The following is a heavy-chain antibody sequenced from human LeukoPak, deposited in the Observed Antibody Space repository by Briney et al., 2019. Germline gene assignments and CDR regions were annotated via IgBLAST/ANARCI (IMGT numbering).Heavy chain of an antibody. D-gene: IGHD2-21*02. J-gene: IGHJ4*02. CDR2: ISYDGSNK. V-gene: IGHV3-30*18. Sequence: GGSLRLSCAASGFTFSSYGMHWVRQAPGKGLEWVAVISYDGSNKHYADSVKGRFTISRDNSKNTLYLQMNSLRAEDTAVYYCANLNCGGDCAAFDYWGQGTLVTVSS. CDR1: GFTFSSYG. CDR3: ANLNCGGDCAAFDY.